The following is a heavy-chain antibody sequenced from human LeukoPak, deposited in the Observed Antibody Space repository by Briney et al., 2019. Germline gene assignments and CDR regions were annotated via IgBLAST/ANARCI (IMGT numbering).Heavy chain of an antibody. CDR1: GFTFSSSD. CDR3: ARRYCSSTSCYWDNWFDP. D-gene: IGHD2-2*01. V-gene: IGHV4-34*01. Sequence: GSLRLSCAASGFTFSSSDMSWIRQPPGKGLEWIGETNHSGSTNYNPSLKSRVTISVDTSKNQFSLKLSSVTAADTAVYYCARRYCSSTSCYWDNWFDPWGQGTLVTVSS. J-gene: IGHJ5*02. CDR2: TNHSGST.